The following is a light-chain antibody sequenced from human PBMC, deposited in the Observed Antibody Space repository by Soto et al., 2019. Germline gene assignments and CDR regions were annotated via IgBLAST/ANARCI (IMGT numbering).Light chain of an antibody. CDR2: DVT. CDR1: SSDIGFHNH. Sequence: QSVLTQPASVSGSLGQSISISCTGSSSDIGFHNHVCWYQQYPGKAPKIMIFDVTNRPSGVSNRFSGSKSGNTASLTISGLQADDEGDYFCTSFTRSSTVLFGGGTKLTVL. V-gene: IGLV2-14*01. J-gene: IGLJ2*01. CDR3: TSFTRSSTVL.